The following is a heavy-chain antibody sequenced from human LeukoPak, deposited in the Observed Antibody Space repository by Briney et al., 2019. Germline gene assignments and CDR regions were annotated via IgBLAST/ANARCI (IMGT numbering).Heavy chain of an antibody. Sequence: ASVKVSCKASGYTFTGYYMHWVRQAPGQGREWMGWINPNSGGTNYAQKFQGRVTMTRDTSISTAYMELSRLRSDDTAVYYCARARGPSYYYGSGSYNLDYWGQGTLVTVSS. J-gene: IGHJ4*02. D-gene: IGHD3-10*01. CDR3: ARARGPSYYYGSGSYNLDY. CDR1: GYTFTGYY. V-gene: IGHV1-2*02. CDR2: INPNSGGT.